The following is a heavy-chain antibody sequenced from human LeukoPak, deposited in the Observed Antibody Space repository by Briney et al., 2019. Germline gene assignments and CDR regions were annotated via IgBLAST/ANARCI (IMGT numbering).Heavy chain of an antibody. CDR2: IYSGGST. Sequence: GGSLRLSCAASGLTVSTNFMGWVRQTPGKGLEWVSLIYSGGSTYSADSVKGRFIISRDNSKNTLHLQMNSLRAEDTAIYYCARDTDYYGSGRHGYFDHWGQGTLVTVSS. V-gene: IGHV3-66*01. J-gene: IGHJ1*01. CDR3: ARDTDYYGSGRHGYFDH. CDR1: GLTVSTNF. D-gene: IGHD3-10*01.